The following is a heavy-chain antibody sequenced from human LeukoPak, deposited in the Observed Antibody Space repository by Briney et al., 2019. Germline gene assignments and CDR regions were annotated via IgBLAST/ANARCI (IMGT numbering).Heavy chain of an antibody. Sequence: GGSLRLSCAASGFTFSSYSMNWVRQAPGKGLEWVSSISSSSSYIYYADSVKGRFTISRDNAKNSLYLQMNSLRAEDTAVYYCAREPMRGIWFDPWGQGTLVTVSS. CDR1: GFTFSSYS. CDR2: ISSSSSYI. J-gene: IGHJ5*02. V-gene: IGHV3-21*01. CDR3: AREPMRGIWFDP. D-gene: IGHD3-16*01.